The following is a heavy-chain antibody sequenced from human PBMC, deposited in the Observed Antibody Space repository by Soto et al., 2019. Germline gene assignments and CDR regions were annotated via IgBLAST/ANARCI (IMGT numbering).Heavy chain of an antibody. CDR3: ARDARRGGWHQPRPYYYYGMDV. V-gene: IGHV1-69*01. J-gene: IGHJ6*02. Sequence: QVQLVQSGAEVKKPGSSVKVSCKASGGTFSSYAISWVRQAPGHGLEWMGGIIPIFGTANYAQKFQGRVTIPADESTSTAYMRLSSLRSEETAVYYCARDARRGGWHQPRPYYYYGMDVWGQGTTVTVSS. CDR2: IIPIFGTA. CDR1: GGTFSSYA. D-gene: IGHD6-19*01.